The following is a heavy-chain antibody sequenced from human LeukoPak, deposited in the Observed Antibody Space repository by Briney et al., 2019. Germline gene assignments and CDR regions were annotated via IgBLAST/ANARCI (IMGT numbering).Heavy chain of an antibody. CDR2: IYYSGST. CDR3: ALGYCGGGSCYAREYFQH. Sequence: PSETLSLTCTVSGGSISSGGYYWTWIRQHPGKGLEWIGYIYYSGSTYYHPSLKSRVTISVDTSKNQFSLRLSSVTAADTAVYYCALGYCGGGSCYAREYFQHWGQGTLVTVSS. CDR1: GGSISSGGYY. J-gene: IGHJ1*01. V-gene: IGHV4-31*03. D-gene: IGHD2-15*01.